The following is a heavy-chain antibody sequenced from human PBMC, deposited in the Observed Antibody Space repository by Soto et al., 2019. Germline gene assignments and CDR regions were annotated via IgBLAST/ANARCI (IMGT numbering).Heavy chain of an antibody. J-gene: IGHJ5*02. D-gene: IGHD6-13*01. Sequence: ASVKVSCKASGYTFTSYAMHWVRQAPGQRLEWMGWINAGNGNTKYSQKLQGRVTITRDTSASTAYMELSSLRSEDTAVYYCARDPSIAAAGPKLYNWFDPWGQGTLVTVSS. V-gene: IGHV1-3*01. CDR2: INAGNGNT. CDR1: GYTFTSYA. CDR3: ARDPSIAAAGPKLYNWFDP.